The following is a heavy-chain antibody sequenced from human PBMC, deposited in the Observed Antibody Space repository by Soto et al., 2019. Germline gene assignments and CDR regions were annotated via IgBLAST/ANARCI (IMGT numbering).Heavy chain of an antibody. CDR3: AKDRVWFGELPFIDFDY. CDR1: GFTFSSYA. D-gene: IGHD3-10*01. J-gene: IGHJ4*02. CDR2: ISGSGGST. V-gene: IGHV3-23*01. Sequence: GGSLRLSCAASGFTFSSYAMSWVRQAPGKGLEWVSAISGSGGSTYYADSVKGRFTISRDNSKNTLYLQMNSLRAEDAAVYYCAKDRVWFGELPFIDFDYWGQGTLVTVSS.